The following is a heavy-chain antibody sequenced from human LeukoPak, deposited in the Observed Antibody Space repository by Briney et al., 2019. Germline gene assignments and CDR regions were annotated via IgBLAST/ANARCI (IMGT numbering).Heavy chain of an antibody. CDR2: ISAYNGNT. D-gene: IGHD1-7*01. CDR1: GYTFTSYG. CDR3: ARVTRGITGTTHLDY. J-gene: IGHJ4*02. V-gene: IGHV1-18*01. Sequence: GASVKVSCKASGYTFTSYGISWVRQAPGQGLEWMGWISAYNGNTNYAQKLQGRVTMTTDTSTSTAYMELRSLRSDDTAVYYCARVTRGITGTTHLDYWGQGTLVTVSS.